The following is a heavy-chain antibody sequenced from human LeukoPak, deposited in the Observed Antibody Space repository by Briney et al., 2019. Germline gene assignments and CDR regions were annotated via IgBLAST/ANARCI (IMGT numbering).Heavy chain of an antibody. V-gene: IGHV2-5*02. CDR3: AHRSAYGGNLDY. CDR1: EFSLSSSGVG. J-gene: IGHJ4*02. D-gene: IGHD4-23*01. CDR2: IYWDDDK. Sequence: KESGPTLVKPTQTLTLTCTFSEFSLSSSGVGVGWIRQPPGKALEWLTLIYWDDDKRYSPSLKSRLTITKDTSKNQVVLTMTNMDPVDTATYYCAHRSAYGGNLDYWGQGTLVTVSS.